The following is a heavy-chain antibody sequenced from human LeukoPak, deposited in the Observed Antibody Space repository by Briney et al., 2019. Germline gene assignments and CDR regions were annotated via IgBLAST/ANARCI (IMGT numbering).Heavy chain of an antibody. CDR2: IHPGDSDT. CDR1: GYSFTTHW. V-gene: IGHV5-51*01. CDR3: ARAYGYCSAGSCYYYGMDV. Sequence: GESLKISCKGSGYSFTTHWIAWVRQMPGKGLEWMGIIHPGDSDTRYSPSLQGQVTISADKSISTACLQWSSLKASDTAMYYCARAYGYCSAGSCYYYGMDVWGQGTTVTVSS. D-gene: IGHD2-15*01. J-gene: IGHJ6*02.